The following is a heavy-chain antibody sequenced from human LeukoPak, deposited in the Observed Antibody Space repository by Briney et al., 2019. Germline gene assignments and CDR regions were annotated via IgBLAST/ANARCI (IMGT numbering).Heavy chain of an antibody. D-gene: IGHD2-15*01. V-gene: IGHV3-48*01. CDR3: ARGGAKVVVAANWFDP. J-gene: IGHJ5*02. CDR2: ISSSSSTI. Sequence: GGSLRLSCAASGFTFSSYSMNWVRQAPGKGLEWVSYISSSSSTIYYADSVKGRFTISRDNAKNSLYLQMNSLRAEDTAVYYCARGGAKVVVAANWFDPWGQGTLVTVSS. CDR1: GFTFSSYS.